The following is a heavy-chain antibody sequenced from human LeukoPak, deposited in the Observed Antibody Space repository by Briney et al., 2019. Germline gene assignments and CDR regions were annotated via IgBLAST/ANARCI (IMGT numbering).Heavy chain of an antibody. D-gene: IGHD2-2*01. J-gene: IGHJ6*02. CDR2: INPNSGGT. Sequence: LGASVKVSCKASGYTFTGYYMHWVRQAPGQGLEWMGWINPNSGGTNYAQKFQGRVTMTRDTSISTAYMELSRLRSDDTAVYYCASVSYRSSTSCYDYYYYYGMDVWGQGTTVTVSS. V-gene: IGHV1-2*03. CDR1: GYTFTGYY. CDR3: ASVSYRSSTSCYDYYYYYGMDV.